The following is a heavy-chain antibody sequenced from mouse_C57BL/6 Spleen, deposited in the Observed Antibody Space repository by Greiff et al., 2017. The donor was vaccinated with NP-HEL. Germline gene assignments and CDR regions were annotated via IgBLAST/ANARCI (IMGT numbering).Heavy chain of an antibody. CDR3: ASGYGNYPYWYFDV. Sequence: EVQLVESGGGLVKPGGSLKLSCAASGFTFSSYAMSWVRQTPEKRLEWVATISDGGSYTYYPDNVKGRFTISRDNAKNNLYLQMSHLKSEDTAMYYCASGYGNYPYWYFDVWGTGTTVTVSS. V-gene: IGHV5-4*01. CDR1: GFTFSSYA. J-gene: IGHJ1*03. CDR2: ISDGGSYT. D-gene: IGHD2-1*01.